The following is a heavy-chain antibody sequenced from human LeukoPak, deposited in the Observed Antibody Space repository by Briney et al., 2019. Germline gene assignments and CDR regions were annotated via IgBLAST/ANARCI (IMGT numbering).Heavy chain of an antibody. CDR3: ARDRGNMVTPKNYYYYYYMDV. CDR1: GYTFTGYY. D-gene: IGHD5-18*01. Sequence: EASVKVSCKASGYTFTGYYMHWVRQAPGQGLEWMGWINPNSGGTNYAQKFQGRVTMTRDTSISTAYMELSRLRSDDTAVYYCARDRGNMVTPKNYYYYYYMDVWGKGTTVTISS. V-gene: IGHV1-2*02. J-gene: IGHJ6*03. CDR2: INPNSGGT.